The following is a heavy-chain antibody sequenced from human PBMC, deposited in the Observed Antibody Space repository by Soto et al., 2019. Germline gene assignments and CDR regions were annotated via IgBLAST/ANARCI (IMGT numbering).Heavy chain of an antibody. CDR1: GGRNSGYI. D-gene: IGHD6-6*01. J-gene: IGHJ4*02. Sequence: SLVNRYCKAVGGRNSGYISSCRRHAPGQGLEWMGRIIPILGIANYAQKFQGRVTITADKSTSTAYMELSSLRSEDTVVHYCARDSYTSSSPDYLRKGTPVIVSS. CDR2: IIPILGIA. CDR3: ARDSYTSSSPDY. V-gene: IGHV1-69*04.